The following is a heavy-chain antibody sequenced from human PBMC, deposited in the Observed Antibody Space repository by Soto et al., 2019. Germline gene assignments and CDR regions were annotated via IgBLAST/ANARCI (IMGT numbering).Heavy chain of an antibody. CDR3: ARAATGRSRDY. Sequence: EVQLVESGGGLVQPGGSLRLSCATSGFTFSSYWLSWIRQALGKGLEWVANINQNGSGEYYADFVKGRFTISRDNAENSVYLQIKSLRAEDTDIYYCARAATGRSRDYWGQGTLVTVSS. J-gene: IGHJ4*02. V-gene: IGHV3-7*01. D-gene: IGHD6-13*01. CDR2: INQNGSGE. CDR1: GFTFSSYW.